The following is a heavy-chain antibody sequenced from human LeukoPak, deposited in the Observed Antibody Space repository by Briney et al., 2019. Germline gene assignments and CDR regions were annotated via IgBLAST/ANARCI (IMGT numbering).Heavy chain of an antibody. CDR1: GGSISSYY. CDR3: ARGVRASYYGSGSFDY. Sequence: SETLSLTCTVSGGSISSYYWSWIRQPPGKGLEWIGYIYYSGSTNYNPSLKSRATISVDTPKNQFSLKLSSVTAADTAVYYCARGVRASYYGSGSFDYWGQGTLVTVSS. J-gene: IGHJ4*02. V-gene: IGHV4-59*01. CDR2: IYYSGST. D-gene: IGHD3-10*01.